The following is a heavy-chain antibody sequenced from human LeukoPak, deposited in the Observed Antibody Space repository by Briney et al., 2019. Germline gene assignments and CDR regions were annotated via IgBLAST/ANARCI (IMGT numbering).Heavy chain of an antibody. CDR1: GYTFTSYG. D-gene: IGHD2-2*01. Sequence: GASVKVSCKASGYTFTSYGISWLRQAPGQGLEWMGWISAYNGNTNYAQKLQGRVTMTTDTSTSTAYMELRSLRSDDTAVYYCARVGGGYCSSTSCFYYYYYMDVWGKGTTVTVSS. J-gene: IGHJ6*03. CDR3: ARVGGGYCSSTSCFYYYYYMDV. CDR2: ISAYNGNT. V-gene: IGHV1-18*01.